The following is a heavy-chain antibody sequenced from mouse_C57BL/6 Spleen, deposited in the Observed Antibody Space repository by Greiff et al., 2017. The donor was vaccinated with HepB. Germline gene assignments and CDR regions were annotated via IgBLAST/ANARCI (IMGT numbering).Heavy chain of an antibody. V-gene: IGHV1-55*01. D-gene: IGHD1-1*01. CDR1: GYTFPSYW. CDR2: IYPGSGST. CDR3: ARAIITTVVGDDY. Sequence: QVQLKQPGAELVKPGASVKMSCKASGYTFPSYWITWVKQRPGQGLEWIGDIYPGSGSTKYNEKFKSKATLTVDTSSSTAYMQLSSLTSEDSAVYYCARAIITTVVGDDYWGQGTTLTVSS. J-gene: IGHJ2*01.